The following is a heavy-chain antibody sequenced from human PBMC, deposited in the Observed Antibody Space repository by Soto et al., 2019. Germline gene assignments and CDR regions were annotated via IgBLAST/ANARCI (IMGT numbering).Heavy chain of an antibody. CDR1: GGSFSNYY. J-gene: IGHJ4*02. D-gene: IGHD6-13*01. CDR2: INHSGST. V-gene: IGHV4-34*01. Sequence: SETLSLTCAVYGGSFSNYYWSWIRQPPGKGLEWIGEINHSGSTNYNPSLKSRVTISVDTSKNQFSLKLSSVTAADTAVYYCAKSIKEYSSSLWTDWGQETLLTVSS. CDR3: AKSIKEYSSSLWTD.